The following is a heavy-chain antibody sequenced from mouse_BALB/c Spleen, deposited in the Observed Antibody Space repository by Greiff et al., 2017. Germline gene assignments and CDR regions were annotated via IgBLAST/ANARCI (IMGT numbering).Heavy chain of an antibody. CDR2: INSNGGST. J-gene: IGHJ2*01. CDR1: GFTFSSYY. V-gene: IGHV5-6-2*01. D-gene: IGHD1-1*01. Sequence: DVMLVESGGGLVKLGGSLKLSCAASGFTFSSYYMSWVRQTPEKRLELVAAINSNGGSTYYPDTVKGRFTISRDNAKNTLYLQMSSLKSEDTALYYCARLYYYGSSYRYFDYWGQGTTLTVSS. CDR3: ARLYYYGSSYRYFDY.